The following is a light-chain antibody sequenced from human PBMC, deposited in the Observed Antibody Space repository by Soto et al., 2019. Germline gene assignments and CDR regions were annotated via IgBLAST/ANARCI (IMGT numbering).Light chain of an antibody. CDR3: QQRSSWPLT. CDR2: DAS. Sequence: EIVLTQSPATLSLSPGERATLSCRASQSIGSELAWYQQKLGQAPRLLIYDASNRATGFPVRFSGSGSGTDFTLPISSLEPEDFAVYYCQQRSSWPLTFGGGTKVEIK. V-gene: IGKV3-11*01. CDR1: QSIGSE. J-gene: IGKJ4*01.